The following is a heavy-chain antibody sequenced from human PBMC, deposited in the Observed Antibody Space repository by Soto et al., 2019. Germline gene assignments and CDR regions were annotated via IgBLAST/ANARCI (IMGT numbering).Heavy chain of an antibody. D-gene: IGHD6-19*01. CDR2: ISYEGSNK. Sequence: QVQLVESGRGVVQPGRSLRLSCAASGFTFSSYAMHWVRHAPGKGLERVAVISYEGSNKYYADSVKGRYTIARDNSKNARYLQMDSLSAEDTAVYYCARDGRQQWLGLFDSWGQGTVVRVSS. CDR1: GFTFSSYA. CDR3: ARDGRQQWLGLFDS. J-gene: IGHJ4*02. V-gene: IGHV3-30-3*01.